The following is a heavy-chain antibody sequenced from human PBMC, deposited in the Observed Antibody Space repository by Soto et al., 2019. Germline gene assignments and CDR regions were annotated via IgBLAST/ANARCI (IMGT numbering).Heavy chain of an antibody. V-gene: IGHV1-8*01. CDR3: ARVVWTSSYQVNWFGI. J-gene: IGHJ5*02. Sequence: MGWMNPNSGNTIYAQKFQGRVTMTRNTSINTAYMELSSLRSDDTALYCCARVVWTSSYQVNWFGIWGQGTAVTVSS. CDR2: MNPNSGNT. D-gene: IGHD2-2*01.